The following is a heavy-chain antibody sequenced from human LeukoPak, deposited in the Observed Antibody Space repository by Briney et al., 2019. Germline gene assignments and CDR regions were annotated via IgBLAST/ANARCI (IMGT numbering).Heavy chain of an antibody. CDR2: IIPILGIA. Sequence: GASVKVSCKASGGTFSSYAISWVRQAPGQGLEWMGRIIPILGIANYAQKFQGRVTITADKSTSTAYMELSSLRSEDTAVYYCARAGTVVVVPAAISRHNWFDPWGQGTLVTVSS. CDR3: ARAGTVVVVPAAISRHNWFDP. V-gene: IGHV1-69*04. J-gene: IGHJ5*02. CDR1: GGTFSSYA. D-gene: IGHD2-2*01.